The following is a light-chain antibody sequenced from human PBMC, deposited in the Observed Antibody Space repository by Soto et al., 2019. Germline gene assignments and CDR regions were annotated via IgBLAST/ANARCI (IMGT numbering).Light chain of an antibody. CDR1: ASNIGAGYD. V-gene: IGLV1-40*01. CDR3: QSYDSSLRGI. Sequence: QPVLTQPPSVSGAPGQRVTISCTGSASNIGAGYDVHWYQHLPGTAPKLLIFGNTNRPSGVPHRFSGSRSGTSASLAITGLQAEDEADYYCQSYDSSLRGIFGGGTQLTVL. J-gene: IGLJ2*01. CDR2: GNT.